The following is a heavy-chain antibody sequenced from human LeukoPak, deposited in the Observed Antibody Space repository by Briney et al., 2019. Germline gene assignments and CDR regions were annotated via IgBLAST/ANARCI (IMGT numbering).Heavy chain of an antibody. CDR1: GYTFTGYY. CDR3: ARDRFSGYSSSWIFEY. D-gene: IGHD6-13*01. Sequence: ASVKVSCKASGYTFTGYYMHWVRQAPGQGLEWMGIINPSGGSTSYAQKFQGRVTMTRDMSTSTVYMELSSLRSEDTAVYYCARDRFSGYSSSWIFEYWGQGTLVTVSS. V-gene: IGHV1-46*01. J-gene: IGHJ4*02. CDR2: INPSGGST.